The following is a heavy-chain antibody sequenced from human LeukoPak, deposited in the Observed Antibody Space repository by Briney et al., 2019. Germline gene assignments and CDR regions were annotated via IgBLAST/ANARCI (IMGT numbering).Heavy chain of an antibody. V-gene: IGHV4-4*09. CDR2: RHTSGSN. CDR3: ARLSGAVHLGAFDL. D-gene: IGHD3-3*01. CDR1: GLSISPYY. Sequence: SETLSLTCAVCGLSISPYYWAWMRQPPGKGLEWIGYRHTSGSNNQYPSLKSRVTISVDKSKNHFSLRLTSVTASDTAVYYCARLSGAVHLGAFDLWGQGTMVTVSS. J-gene: IGHJ3*01.